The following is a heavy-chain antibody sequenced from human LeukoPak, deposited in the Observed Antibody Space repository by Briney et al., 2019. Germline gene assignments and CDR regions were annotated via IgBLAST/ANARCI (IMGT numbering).Heavy chain of an antibody. CDR2: ISGSGAST. D-gene: IGHD2/OR15-2a*01. CDR1: GFTFINYG. Sequence: GGSLRLSCAAPGFTFINYGMSWVRQAPGKGLERVSTISGSGASTYYTDSVKGRLTISRDNPKNTLYLQLNSLRAEDTAVYYCAKEGGNYDFIDYWGQGTLVTVSS. J-gene: IGHJ4*02. CDR3: AKEGGNYDFIDY. V-gene: IGHV3-23*01.